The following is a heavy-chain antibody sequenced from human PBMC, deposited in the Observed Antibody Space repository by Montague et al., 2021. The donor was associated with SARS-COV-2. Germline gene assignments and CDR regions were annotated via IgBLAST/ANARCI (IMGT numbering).Heavy chain of an antibody. V-gene: IGHV4-39*01. CDR2: ISYSGST. J-gene: IGHJ2*01. CDR3: ARHVDPCGGNCRNWYLDL. CDR1: GGSISSNLFY. Sequence: SETLSLTRTVSGGSISSNLFYWGWIRQLPGKGLEWIGSISYSGSTYYXPSLKSRVTLSVDTSKNQFSLKLISLTAADTAMYYCARHVDPCGGNCRNWYLDLWGRATLVTVSS. D-gene: IGHD4-23*01.